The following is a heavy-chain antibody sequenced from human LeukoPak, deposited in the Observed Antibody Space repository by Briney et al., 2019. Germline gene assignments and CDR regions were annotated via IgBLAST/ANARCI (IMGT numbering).Heavy chain of an antibody. CDR3: ARDDYTAMVTGFDY. V-gene: IGHV7-4-1*02. J-gene: IGHJ4*02. D-gene: IGHD5-18*01. CDR1: GGTFSSYA. Sequence: GASVKVSCKAPGGTFSSYAISWVRQAPGQGLEWMGWINTNTGNPTYAQGFTGRFVFSLDTSVSTAYLQISSLKAEDTAVYYCARDDYTAMVTGFDYWGQGTLVTVSS. CDR2: INTNTGNP.